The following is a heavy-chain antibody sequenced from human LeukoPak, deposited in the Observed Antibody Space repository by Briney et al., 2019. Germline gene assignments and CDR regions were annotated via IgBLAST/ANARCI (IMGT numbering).Heavy chain of an antibody. CDR3: AKDLQGHYAPDY. J-gene: IGHJ4*02. D-gene: IGHD2-2*01. V-gene: IGHV3-30*18. CDR2: ISYGGSNR. CDR1: GFTFSSSD. Sequence: PGGSLRLSCAASGFTFSSSDLHWVRQAPGKGLEWVAVISYGGSNRYYADSVKGRSTISRDNSKNTLYLQMNSLRTEDTAVYYCAKDLQGHYAPDYWGQGTLVTVSS.